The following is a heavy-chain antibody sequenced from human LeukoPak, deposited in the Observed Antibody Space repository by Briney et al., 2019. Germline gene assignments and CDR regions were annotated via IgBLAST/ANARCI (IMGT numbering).Heavy chain of an antibody. J-gene: IGHJ4*02. CDR3: ARHLSGVTGYAYGRGIDY. CDR2: ISYVGTNK. Sequence: GGSLRLSCAASGFTFSSYAMHWVRQAPGKGLEWVAVISYVGTNKYYADSVKGRFTISRDNSKNTLYLQMNSLRAEDTAVYYCARHLSGVTGYAYGRGIDYWGQGTLVTVSS. CDR1: GFTFSSYA. V-gene: IGHV3-30*04. D-gene: IGHD5-18*01.